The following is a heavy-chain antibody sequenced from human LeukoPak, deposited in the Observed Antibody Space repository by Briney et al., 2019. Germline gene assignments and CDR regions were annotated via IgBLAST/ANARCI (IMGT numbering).Heavy chain of an antibody. J-gene: IGHJ6*02. Sequence: ASMKVSCKASGYSFTSYAINWVRQAPGQGLEWMGWISAYNGNTDYAQKLQGRVTMTTDTSTSTAYMELRSLTYDDSAVYYCARDPLRSTWSTYYNALDVWGQGTTVTVSS. V-gene: IGHV1-18*01. CDR2: ISAYNGNT. D-gene: IGHD6-13*01. CDR3: ARDPLRSTWSTYYNALDV. CDR1: GYSFTSYA.